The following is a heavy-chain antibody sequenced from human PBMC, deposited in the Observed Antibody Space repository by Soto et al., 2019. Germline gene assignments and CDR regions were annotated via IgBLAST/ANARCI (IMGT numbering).Heavy chain of an antibody. D-gene: IGHD2-15*01. CDR3: TRVSPDCSDGSCYPLN. J-gene: IGHJ4*02. CDR2: IKSKIDGGTI. CDR1: GFTFSNGW. V-gene: IGHV3-15*01. Sequence: NPGGSLRLSCAASGFTFSNGWMNWVRQAPGKGLEWVGRIKSKIDGGTIDYAAPVKGRFTISRDDSKTVAYLQMNSLETGDTGVYYCTRVSPDCSDGSCYPLNWGQGALVTVSS.